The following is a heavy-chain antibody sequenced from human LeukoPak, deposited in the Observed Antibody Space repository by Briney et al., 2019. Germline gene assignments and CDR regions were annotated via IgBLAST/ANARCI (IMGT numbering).Heavy chain of an antibody. D-gene: IGHD7-27*01. Sequence: ASVKVSCKASGYTFTSYDINWVRQATGQGLEWMGWMNPNSGNTGYAQKLQGRVTMTRNTSISTAYMELSSLRSEDTAAYYCARAPNWGFSDWGQGTLVTVSS. CDR3: ARAPNWGFSD. J-gene: IGHJ4*02. V-gene: IGHV1-8*01. CDR2: MNPNSGNT. CDR1: GYTFTSYD.